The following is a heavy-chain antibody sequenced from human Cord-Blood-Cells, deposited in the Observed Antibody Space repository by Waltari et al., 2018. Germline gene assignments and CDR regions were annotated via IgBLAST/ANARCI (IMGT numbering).Heavy chain of an antibody. V-gene: IGHV3-30*02. CDR1: GFTCISDG. J-gene: IGHJ6*02. CDR3: AKDAGGDYDFWSGYYMNYYYYGMDV. D-gene: IGHD3-3*01. CDR2: IRYDGSNK. Sequence: QVQLVESGGGVVQPGGSLRLSCAGSGFTCISDGMHWVRQAPGKGLEWVAFIRYDGSNKYYADSVKGRFTISRDNSKNTLYLQMNSLRAEDTAVYYCAKDAGGDYDFWSGYYMNYYYYGMDVWGQGP.